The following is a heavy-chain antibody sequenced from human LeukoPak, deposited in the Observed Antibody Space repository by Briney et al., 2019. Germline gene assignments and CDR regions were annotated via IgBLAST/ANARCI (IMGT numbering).Heavy chain of an antibody. CDR3: ARGIQDSSSWPIDY. Sequence: GGSLRLSCAASGFTFSSYSMNWVRQAPGKGLEWVSYISSSSSTIYYADSVKGRFTISRDNAKNSLYLQMNSLRAEDTAVYYCARGIQDSSSWPIDYWGQGTLVTV. D-gene: IGHD6-13*01. J-gene: IGHJ4*02. CDR1: GFTFSSYS. V-gene: IGHV3-48*01. CDR2: ISSSSSTI.